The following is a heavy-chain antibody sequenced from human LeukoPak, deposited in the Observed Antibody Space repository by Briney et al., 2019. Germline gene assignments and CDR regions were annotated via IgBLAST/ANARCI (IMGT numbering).Heavy chain of an antibody. Sequence: ASVNVSCTASGDIFNIYSVSWGREAPGQGLGWMGGIIPIFGSTNYAQKFQGRVTITTEQSTRTAYMELNSLSSDDTAVYYCARVGRSRGSLPNSYYYMDVWGKGATVTVSS. CDR2: IIPIFGST. V-gene: IGHV1-69*05. J-gene: IGHJ6*03. CDR3: ARVGRSRGSLPNSYYYMDV. D-gene: IGHD1-26*01. CDR1: GDIFNIYS.